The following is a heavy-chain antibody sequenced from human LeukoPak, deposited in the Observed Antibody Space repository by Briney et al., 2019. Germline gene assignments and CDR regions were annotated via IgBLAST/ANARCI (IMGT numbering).Heavy chain of an antibody. CDR2: MNPNSGNT. Sequence: ASVKVSCKASGYTFTSYDINLVRQATGQGLEWMGWMNPNSGNTGYAQKFQGRVTMTRNTSISTAYMELSSLRSADTAVYYCARDTRKKWIQLCLRLNAFDIWGQGTMVTVSS. CDR1: GYTFTSYD. CDR3: ARDTRKKWIQLCLRLNAFDI. D-gene: IGHD5-18*01. J-gene: IGHJ3*02. V-gene: IGHV1-8*01.